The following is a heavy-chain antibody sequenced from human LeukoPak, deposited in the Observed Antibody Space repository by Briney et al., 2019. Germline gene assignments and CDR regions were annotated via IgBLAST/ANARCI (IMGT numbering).Heavy chain of an antibody. CDR3: ARHFTTVTPWYFDY. D-gene: IGHD4-17*01. Sequence: SETLSLTCTVSGGSISSSDYYWGWIRQPPGKGLDWIGSIYYSGSTYHNPSLKSRVTISIDTSKNQFSLRLTSVTAADTAVYYCARHFTTVTPWYFDYWGQGTLVTVSS. CDR1: GGSISSSDYY. CDR2: IYYSGST. V-gene: IGHV4-39*01. J-gene: IGHJ4*02.